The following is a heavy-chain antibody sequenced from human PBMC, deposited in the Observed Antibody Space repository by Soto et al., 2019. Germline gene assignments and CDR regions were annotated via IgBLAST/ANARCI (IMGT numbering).Heavy chain of an antibody. V-gene: IGHV3-7*03. J-gene: IGHJ4*02. D-gene: IGHD3-3*01. Sequence: EVQLVESGGGLVQPGGSLRLSCAASGFTFGNNWMSWVRQAPGKGLEWVANIKRDGGEKYYVDSVKGRFAISRENAKNTLYLQMNSLRADDTAVYYCASLEWESSGYADYWGQGTLVTVSS. CDR3: ASLEWESSGYADY. CDR2: IKRDGGEK. CDR1: GFTFGNNW.